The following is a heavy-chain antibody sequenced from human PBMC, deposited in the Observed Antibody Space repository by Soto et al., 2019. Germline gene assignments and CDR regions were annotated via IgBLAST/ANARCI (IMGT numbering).Heavy chain of an antibody. CDR2: ISGSGGST. D-gene: IGHD3-22*01. CDR1: GFTFSSYA. J-gene: IGHJ4*02. V-gene: IGHV3-23*01. CDR3: AKEGDSSGYYSVLYYFDY. Sequence: GGSLRLSCAASGFTFSSYAMSWVRHAAGKGLEWVSAISGSGGSTYYADSVKGRFTISRDNSKTTLYLQMNSRRAEDTAVYYCAKEGDSSGYYSVLYYFDYWGQGTLVTVSS.